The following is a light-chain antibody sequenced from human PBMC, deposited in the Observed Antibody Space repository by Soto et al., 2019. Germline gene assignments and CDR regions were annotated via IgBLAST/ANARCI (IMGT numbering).Light chain of an antibody. CDR3: AAWDDSLNGHVE. CDR1: SSNIGRNT. J-gene: IGLJ2*01. CDR2: SNN. Sequence: QSVLTQPPSAFGTPRQRVTISCSGSSSNIGRNTVNWYQQLPGTAPKLHIHSNNQRPSGLPDRFSGSKSGTSASLAISGLQSEDEAHYYCAAWDDSLNGHVEFGGGTKLTVL. V-gene: IGLV1-44*01.